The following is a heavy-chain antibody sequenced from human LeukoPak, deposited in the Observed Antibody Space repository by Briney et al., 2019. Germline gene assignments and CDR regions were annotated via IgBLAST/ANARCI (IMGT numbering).Heavy chain of an antibody. CDR3: GKDRGDDSSGYPYAFDI. V-gene: IGHV3-30*02. D-gene: IGHD3-22*01. Sequence: GGSLRLSCAASGFTFSVYGMHWVREAPGKGLGWGAVIRYDGSNKSSADSAKGRFPIPRDNSKNRLYRQLNMLTAEDRPVIYFGKDRGDDSSGYPYAFDIWGQGTMVTVSS. CDR1: GFTFSVYG. CDR2: IRYDGSNK. J-gene: IGHJ3*02.